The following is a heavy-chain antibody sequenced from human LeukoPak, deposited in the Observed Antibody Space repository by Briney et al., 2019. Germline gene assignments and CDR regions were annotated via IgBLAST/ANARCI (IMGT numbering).Heavy chain of an antibody. D-gene: IGHD2-15*01. V-gene: IGHV4-59*01. J-gene: IGHJ5*02. CDR1: GGSISSYY. Sequence: PSETLSLTCTVSGGSISSYYWSWIRQPPGKGLEWIGYIYYSGSTNYNPSFKSRVTISVDTSKNQFSLKLSSVTAADTAVYYCAREGYCSGGSCDTRYNWFDPWGQGTLVTVSS. CDR2: IYYSGST. CDR3: AREGYCSGGSCDTRYNWFDP.